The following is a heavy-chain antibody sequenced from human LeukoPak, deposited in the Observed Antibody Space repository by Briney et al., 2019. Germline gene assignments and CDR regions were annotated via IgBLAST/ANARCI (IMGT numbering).Heavy chain of an antibody. CDR3: AINGGGDSGYGNFDY. CDR1: GFTFDDYA. J-gene: IGHJ4*02. D-gene: IGHD5-12*01. Sequence: GGSLRLSCAVSGFTFDDYAMHWVRQVPGKGLEWVSGRNSDSIGYADSVKGRFTTSRDNAKNSLYLQMNSLRAEDTAFYYCAINGGGDSGYGNFDYWGQGTLVTVSS. V-gene: IGHV3-9*01. CDR2: RNSDSI.